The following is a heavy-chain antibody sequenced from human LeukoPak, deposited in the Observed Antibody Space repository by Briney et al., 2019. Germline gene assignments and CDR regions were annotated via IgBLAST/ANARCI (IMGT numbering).Heavy chain of an antibody. J-gene: IGHJ3*02. CDR1: GFTVSSNY. V-gene: IGHV3-66*01. D-gene: IGHD5-18*01. CDR3: ARRERLGYSYGRGTLDI. CDR2: IDSTGST. Sequence: GGSLRLSCAASGFTVSSNYMSWVRQAPGKGLEWVSFIDSTGSTYYADSVKGRFTISRDNSRNTLYLQMNSLRAEDTAVYYCARRERLGYSYGRGTLDIWGQGTMVTVSS.